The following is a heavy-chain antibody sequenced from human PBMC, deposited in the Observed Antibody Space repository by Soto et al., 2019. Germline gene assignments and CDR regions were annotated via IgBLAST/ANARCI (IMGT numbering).Heavy chain of an antibody. D-gene: IGHD6-13*01. CDR3: ARSSWGYYYYYMDV. CDR2: INAGNGNT. V-gene: IGHV1-3*01. CDR1: GYTFTSYA. Sequence: QVQLVQSGAEVKKPGASVKVSCKASGYTFTSYAMHWVRQAPGQRLEWMGWINAGNGNTKYSQKFQGRVTITRDTSASTAYMELSSLRSEDTAVYYCARSSWGYYYYYMDVWGKGTTVTVSS. J-gene: IGHJ6*03.